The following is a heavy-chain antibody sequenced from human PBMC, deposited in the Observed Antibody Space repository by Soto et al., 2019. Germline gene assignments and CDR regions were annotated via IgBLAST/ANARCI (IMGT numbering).Heavy chain of an antibody. CDR1: GFTFSSYG. V-gene: IGHV3-30*18. D-gene: IGHD3-16*01. J-gene: IGHJ6*02. CDR2: ISYDGSNK. CDR3: AKNGGRPTASYGMDV. Sequence: VGSLRLSCAASGFTFSSYGMHWVRQAPGKGLEWVAVISYDGSNKYYADSVKGRFTISRDNSKNTLYLQMNSLRAEDTAVYYCAKNGGRPTASYGMDVWRQATTVTV.